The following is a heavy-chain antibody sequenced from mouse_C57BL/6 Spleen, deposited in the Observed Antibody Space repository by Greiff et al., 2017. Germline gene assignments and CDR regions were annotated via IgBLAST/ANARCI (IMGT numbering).Heavy chain of an antibody. V-gene: IGHV1-42*01. Sequence: VQLQQSGPELVKPGASVKISCKASGYSFTGYYMNWVKQSPEKSLEWIGEINPSTGGTTYNQKFKAKSTLTVDKSSSTAYMQLKSLTSEDSAVYYCARAAAYYCCSSYGFAYWGQGTLVTVSA. CDR3: ARAAAYYCCSSYGFAY. D-gene: IGHD1-1*01. J-gene: IGHJ3*01. CDR1: GYSFTGYY. CDR2: INPSTGGT.